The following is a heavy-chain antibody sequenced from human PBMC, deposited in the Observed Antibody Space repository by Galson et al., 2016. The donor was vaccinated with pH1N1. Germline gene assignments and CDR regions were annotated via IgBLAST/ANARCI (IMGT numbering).Heavy chain of an antibody. CDR2: INTNTRHP. D-gene: IGHD2-2*01. V-gene: IGHV7-4-1*02. J-gene: IGHJ4*02. CDR1: GYTFTYYA. CDR3: ARNCRCYSCHVDY. Sequence: SVKVSCKASGYTFTYYAMNWVRQAPGQGLEWMGWINTNTRHPTYAQGFTGGFVFSLDTSVSTAYLQISSLKAEDTAVYYCARNCRCYSCHVDYWGKGTLGTVSS.